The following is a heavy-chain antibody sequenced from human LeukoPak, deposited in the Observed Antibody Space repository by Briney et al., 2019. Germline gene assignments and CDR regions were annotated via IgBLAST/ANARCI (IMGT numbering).Heavy chain of an antibody. V-gene: IGHV3-21*01. Sequence: GGSLRLSCAASGFTSSSYSMNWVRQAPGKGLEWVSSISSSSSYIYYADSVKGRFTISRDNAKNSLYLQMNSLRAEDTAVYYCARENLAAAGKGSKYYFDYWGQGTLVTVSS. D-gene: IGHD6-13*01. J-gene: IGHJ4*02. CDR2: ISSSSSYI. CDR3: ARENLAAAGKGSKYYFDY. CDR1: GFTSSSYS.